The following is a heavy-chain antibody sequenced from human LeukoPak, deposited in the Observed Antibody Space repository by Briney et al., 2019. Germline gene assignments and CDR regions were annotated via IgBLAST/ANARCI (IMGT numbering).Heavy chain of an antibody. V-gene: IGHV4-39*07. D-gene: IGHD5-18*01. J-gene: IGHJ3*02. CDR1: GGSISSSSYY. CDR2: IYYSGST. Sequence: KSSETLSLTCTVSGGSISSSSYYWGWIRQPPGKGLEWIGSIYYSGSTYYNPSLKSRVTISVDTSKNQFSLKLSSVTAADTAVYYCARGRGYSYGFDAFDIWGQGTMVTVSS. CDR3: ARGRGYSYGFDAFDI.